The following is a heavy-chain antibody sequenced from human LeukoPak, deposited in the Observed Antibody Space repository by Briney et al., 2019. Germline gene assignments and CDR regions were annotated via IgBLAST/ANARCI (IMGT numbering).Heavy chain of an antibody. CDR3: ARGGYSYGWEMATRMYNWFDP. Sequence: PSETLSLTCTVSGGSISSSSYYWSWIRQPPGKGLEWIGEINHSGSTNYNPSLKSRVTISVDTSKNQFSLKLSSVTAADTAVYYCARGGYSYGWEMATRMYNWFDPWGQGTLVTVSS. D-gene: IGHD5-18*01. J-gene: IGHJ5*02. CDR2: INHSGST. V-gene: IGHV4-39*07. CDR1: GGSISSSSYY.